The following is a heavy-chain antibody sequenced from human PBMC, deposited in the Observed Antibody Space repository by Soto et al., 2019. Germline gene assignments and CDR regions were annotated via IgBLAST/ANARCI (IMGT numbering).Heavy chain of an antibody. V-gene: IGHV3-48*02. CDR2: ISSGSITI. CDR1: GLTFRSYW. D-gene: IGHD4-4*01. J-gene: IGHJ3*02. Sequence: PGGPLRLSCAASGLTFRSYWMHWVRQAPGKGLERVSYISSGSITIYYADSVKGRFTISRDNAKNSLYLQMNSLRDEDTAVYYCARCVMTTVTAGCAFDIWGQGTMVTVSS. CDR3: ARCVMTTVTAGCAFDI.